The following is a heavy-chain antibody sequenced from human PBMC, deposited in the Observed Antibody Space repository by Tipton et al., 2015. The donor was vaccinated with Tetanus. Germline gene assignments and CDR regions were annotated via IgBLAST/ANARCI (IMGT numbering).Heavy chain of an antibody. D-gene: IGHD6-13*01. CDR2: ISAYNGNT. J-gene: IGHJ4*02. CDR1: GHTFTSYG. CDR3: ARDNGPEAAAGPIFDY. Sequence: QSGPEVKKPGASVKVSCKASGHTFTSYGISWVRQAPGQGLEWMGWISAYNGNTNYAQKLQGRVTMTTDTSTSTAYMELRSLRSDDTAVYYCARDNGPEAAAGPIFDYWGQGTLVTVSS. V-gene: IGHV1-18*01.